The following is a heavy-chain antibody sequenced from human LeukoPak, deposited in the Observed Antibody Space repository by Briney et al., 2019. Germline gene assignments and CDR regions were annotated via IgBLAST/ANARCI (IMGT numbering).Heavy chain of an antibody. CDR2: ISGSGGST. CDR1: GFTFSSYA. V-gene: IGHV3-23*01. J-gene: IGHJ4*02. Sequence: GGSLRLSCAASGFTFSSYAMSWVRQAPGKGLEWVSAISGSGGSTYYADSVKGRFTISRDNSTNTLYLQMNSLRAEDTAVYYCAKDRGGLRFQGYFDYWGQGTLVTVSS. CDR3: AKDRGGLRFQGYFDY. D-gene: IGHD5-12*01.